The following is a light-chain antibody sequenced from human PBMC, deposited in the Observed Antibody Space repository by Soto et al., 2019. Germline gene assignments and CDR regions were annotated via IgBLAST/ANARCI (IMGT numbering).Light chain of an antibody. CDR3: SSFTSSVTYV. J-gene: IGLJ1*01. CDR1: DSNIGAGYD. Sequence: QSVLTQPPSVSGAPGQRVTISCTGSDSNIGAGYDVHWYQHFPGTAPKLLIYTNINRPSGVPDRFSASKSGTSASLAITGLQAGDEADYYCSSFTSSVTYVFGTGTQLTVL. CDR2: TNI. V-gene: IGLV1-40*01.